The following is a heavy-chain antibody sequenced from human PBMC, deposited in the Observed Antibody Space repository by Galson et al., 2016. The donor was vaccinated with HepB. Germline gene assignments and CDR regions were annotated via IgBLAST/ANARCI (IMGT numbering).Heavy chain of an antibody. Sequence: SLRLSCAASGFTFSDYYMSWVRQAPGKGLEWVSDISGSSAYTNYADSVKGRVTISRDNAKKSLYLQLNSLRAEDTAVYYCAREGGGNSYAGNGFDIWGQGTMLTVSS. CDR1: GFTFSDYY. CDR3: AREGGGNSYAGNGFDI. V-gene: IGHV3-11*05. J-gene: IGHJ3*02. CDR2: ISGSSAYT. D-gene: IGHD4-23*01.